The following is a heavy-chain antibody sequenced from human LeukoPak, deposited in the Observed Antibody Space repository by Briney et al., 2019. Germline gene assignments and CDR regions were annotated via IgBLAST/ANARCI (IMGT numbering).Heavy chain of an antibody. CDR2: IYYSGST. D-gene: IGHD3-10*01. CDR1: GGSISSYY. J-gene: IGHJ6*02. CDR3: ARLGPLPSHPYGMDV. Sequence: SETLSLTCTVSGGSISSYYWSWIRQPPGKGLEWIGYIYYSGSTNYNPSLKSRVTISVDTSKNQFSLKLSSVTAADTAVYYCARLGPLPSHPYGMDVWGQGTTVTASS. V-gene: IGHV4-59*08.